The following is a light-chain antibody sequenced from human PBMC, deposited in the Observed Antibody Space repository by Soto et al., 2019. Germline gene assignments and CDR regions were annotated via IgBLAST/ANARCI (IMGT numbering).Light chain of an antibody. CDR1: QSISIY. CDR2: AAS. CDR3: QQSYTTPWT. V-gene: IGKV1-39*01. J-gene: IGKJ1*01. Sequence: DIQMTQSPSSLSASVGDRVTITCRASQSISIYLNWYQQKPGKAPKLLISAASSLQSGVPSRFSGDGSGTDFTLTISSLQPEDFATYYCQQSYTTPWTFGQGTRVEIK.